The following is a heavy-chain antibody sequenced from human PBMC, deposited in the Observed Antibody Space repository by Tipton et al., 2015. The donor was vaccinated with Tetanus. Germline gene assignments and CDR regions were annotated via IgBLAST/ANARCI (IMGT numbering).Heavy chain of an antibody. J-gene: IGHJ3*02. CDR3: AKALPSLVVVVPGYLDAFDI. Sequence: SLRLSCAASGFTFSSYGMSWVRQAPGKGLEWVSGISGSGGSTYYADSVKGRFTISRDNSKNTLYLQMNSLRAGDTAVYYCAKALPSLVVVVPGYLDAFDIWGQGTMVTASS. CDR2: ISGSGGST. V-gene: IGHV3-23*01. CDR1: GFTFSSYG. D-gene: IGHD2-15*01.